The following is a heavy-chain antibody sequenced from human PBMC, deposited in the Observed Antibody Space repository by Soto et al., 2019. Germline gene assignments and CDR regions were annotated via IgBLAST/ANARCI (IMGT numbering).Heavy chain of an antibody. CDR1: GGTFSSYA. CDR3: ARGVWRGGCGSCSLDY. D-gene: IGHD2-15*01. V-gene: IGHV1-69*01. Sequence: QVQLVQSGAEVKKPGSSVKVSCKASGGTFSSYAISWVRQAPGQGLEWRGGIIPIFGTANYAQKFQGRVTITADESTSTAYMELSSLRSEDTAVYYCARGVWRGGCGSCSLDYWGQGTLVTVSS. CDR2: IIPIFGTA. J-gene: IGHJ4*02.